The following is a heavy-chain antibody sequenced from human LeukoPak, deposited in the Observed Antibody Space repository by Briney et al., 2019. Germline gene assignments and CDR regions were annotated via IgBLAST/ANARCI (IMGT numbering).Heavy chain of an antibody. J-gene: IGHJ4*02. D-gene: IGHD2-15*01. CDR1: GTSISRTNW. V-gene: IGHV4-4*02. Sequence: SETLSLTCAVPGTSISRTNWWSWVRQTPGKGLEWIGEIYYSGNTNYNPSLKSRVTISIDKSKNQFSLNLTSVTAADTAVYYCARDRDIVVHQPSYWGQGTLVTVSS. CDR2: IYYSGNT. CDR3: ARDRDIVVHQPSY.